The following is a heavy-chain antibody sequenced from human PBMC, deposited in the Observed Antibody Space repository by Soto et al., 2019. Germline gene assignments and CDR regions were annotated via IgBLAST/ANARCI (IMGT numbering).Heavy chain of an antibody. CDR2: INAGNGNT. D-gene: IGHD6-19*01. Sequence: ASVKVSCKASGYTFTSYAMHWVRQAPGQRLEWMGWINAGNGNTKYSQKFQGRVTITRDTSASTAYMELSSLKSEDTAVYYCAREWLDLHAFTYACGYWGQGTLVTVSS. CDR3: AREWLDLHAFTYACGY. CDR1: GYTFTSYA. V-gene: IGHV1-3*01. J-gene: IGHJ4*02.